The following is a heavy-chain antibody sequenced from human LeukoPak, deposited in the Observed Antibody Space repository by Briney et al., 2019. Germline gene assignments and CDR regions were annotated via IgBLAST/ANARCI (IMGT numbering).Heavy chain of an antibody. Sequence: RASVKVSCKASGYTFTGYYMHWVRQAPGQGLEWMGRINPNSGGTNYAQKFQGRVTMTRDTSISTAYMELSRLRSDDTAVYYCARELSPTYSSGWYTFTLDYWGQGTLVTVSS. J-gene: IGHJ4*02. CDR3: ARELSPTYSSGWYTFTLDY. CDR1: GYTFTGYY. CDR2: INPNSGGT. V-gene: IGHV1-2*06. D-gene: IGHD6-19*01.